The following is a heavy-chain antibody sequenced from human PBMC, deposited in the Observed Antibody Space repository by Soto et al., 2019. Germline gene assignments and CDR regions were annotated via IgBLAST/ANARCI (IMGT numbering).Heavy chain of an antibody. CDR3: SKSNGDTWERYFFDF. CDR2: ITGLGGSI. Sequence: EVQLLESGGGLVQPGGSLRLSFAASGFTFSSFSLSWVRQAPGKGLEWVPGITGLGGSIYYADSVKGRFTISRDNSKNTLYLQMNSLRAEDTAVYYCSKSNGDTWERYFFDFWGQGTLVTVSS. D-gene: IGHD1-26*01. CDR1: GFTFSSFS. J-gene: IGHJ4*02. V-gene: IGHV3-23*01.